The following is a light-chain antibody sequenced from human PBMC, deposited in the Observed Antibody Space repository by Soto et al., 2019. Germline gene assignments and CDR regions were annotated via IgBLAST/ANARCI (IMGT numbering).Light chain of an antibody. J-gene: IGKJ2*01. V-gene: IGKV2-28*01. Sequence: DIVMTQSPLSLPVTPGEPASISCRSSQSLLHSNGYTYLDWYLQRPGQAPQLLIYLGFNRASGVPERFSGSGSGTDFTLKISRVEADDVGVYYCMQGIQNFYTFGQGTKLEIK. CDR3: MQGIQNFYT. CDR2: LGF. CDR1: QSLLHSNGYTY.